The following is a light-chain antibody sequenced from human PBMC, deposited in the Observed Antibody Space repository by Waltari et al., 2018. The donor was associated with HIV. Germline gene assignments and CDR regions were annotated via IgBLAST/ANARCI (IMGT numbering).Light chain of an antibody. Sequence: QSALTQPPSASGSPGQSVTISCTGTSSDVGGYNYVSWYEQHPGKAPKRMIYEVSKRPSVVPVRFSGSKSSNTASLTVSGLQAEDEADYYCSSYAGSNNLVFGGGTKLTVL. CDR3: SSYAGSNNLV. CDR1: SSDVGGYNY. J-gene: IGLJ3*02. CDR2: EVS. V-gene: IGLV2-8*01.